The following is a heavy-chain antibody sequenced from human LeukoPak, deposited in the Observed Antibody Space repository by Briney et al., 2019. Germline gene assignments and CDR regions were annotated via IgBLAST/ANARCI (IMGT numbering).Heavy chain of an antibody. CDR1: GYSFTSYW. D-gene: IGHD2-15*01. CDR2: IYPGDSDT. J-gene: IGHJ1*01. Sequence: GESLKISCKGSGYSFTSYWIGWVRQMPGKGLEWMGIIYPGDSDTRYSPSFQGQVTISVDKSISTAYLQWSSLKASDTAMYYCARHMGRYCSGGSCFTAEYFQHWGQGTLVTVSS. CDR3: ARHMGRYCSGGSCFTAEYFQH. V-gene: IGHV5-51*01.